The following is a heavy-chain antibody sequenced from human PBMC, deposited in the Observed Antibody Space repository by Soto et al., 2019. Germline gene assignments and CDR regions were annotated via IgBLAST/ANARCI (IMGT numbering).Heavy chain of an antibody. J-gene: IGHJ4*02. Sequence: PSETLSLTCAVSGGSFSGYYWSWIRQPPGQGLEWIGEINHSGSTNYNPSLKSRVTISVDTSKNQFSLKLGSVTAADTAVYYCARGWRENGIAAAGTDFDFWGQGTLVTVSS. CDR2: INHSGST. V-gene: IGHV4-34*01. D-gene: IGHD6-13*01. CDR1: GGSFSGYY. CDR3: ARGWRENGIAAAGTDFDF.